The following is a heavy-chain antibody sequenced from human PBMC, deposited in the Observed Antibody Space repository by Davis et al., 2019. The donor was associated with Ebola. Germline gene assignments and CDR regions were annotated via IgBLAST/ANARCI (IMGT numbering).Heavy chain of an antibody. CDR2: ISGSGGSI. D-gene: IGHD3-3*01. CDR3: AKVPDYDFWSGYYFDY. J-gene: IGHJ4*02. Sequence: GESLKISCVASGFTFDTYAMSWVRQAPGKGLQWVASISGSGGSIFYSDFDKGRFTISRDNSKSTVFLEMSGLRAEDTAVYYCAKVPDYDFWSGYYFDYWGQGTLVTVSS. V-gene: IGHV3-23*01. CDR1: GFTFDTYA.